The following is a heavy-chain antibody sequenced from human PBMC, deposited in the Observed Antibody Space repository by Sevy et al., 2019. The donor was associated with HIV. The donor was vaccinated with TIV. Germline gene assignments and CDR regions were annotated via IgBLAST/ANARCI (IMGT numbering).Heavy chain of an antibody. Sequence: GESLKISCKGSGYSFTSHWIGWVRHMPGKGLEWMDIIYPDDSDTRYSPSFQGQVTFSADKSISTAYLQWSSLKASDTAMYYCATSRSGYFDSSGYYIYWGQGTLVTVSS. J-gene: IGHJ4*02. CDR3: ATSRSGYFDSSGYYIY. V-gene: IGHV5-51*01. D-gene: IGHD3-22*01. CDR2: IYPDDSDT. CDR1: GYSFTSHW.